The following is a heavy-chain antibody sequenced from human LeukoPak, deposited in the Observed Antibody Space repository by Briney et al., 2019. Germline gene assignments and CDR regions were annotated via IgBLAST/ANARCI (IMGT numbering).Heavy chain of an antibody. V-gene: IGHV4-59*08. J-gene: IGHJ1*01. CDR2: IYYSGST. D-gene: IGHD3-22*01. CDR1: GGSISSYY. CDR3: ARHTINYYDSSGYRLRGYFQH. Sequence: SETLSLTCTVSGGSISSYYWSWIRQPPGKGLEWIGYIYYSGSTNYNPSLKSRVTISVDTSKNQFSLKLSSVTAADTAVYYCARHTINYYDSSGYRLRGYFQHWGQGTLVTVSS.